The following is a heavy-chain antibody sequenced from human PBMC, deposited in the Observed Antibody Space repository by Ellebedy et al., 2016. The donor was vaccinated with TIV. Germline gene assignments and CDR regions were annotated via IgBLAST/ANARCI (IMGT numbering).Heavy chain of an antibody. D-gene: IGHD4-17*01. J-gene: IGHJ5*02. CDR3: RLVMAETTYRDR. Sequence: GGSLRLSXVASGFTFAGYTMHWVRQRPGKGLEWVSSIGWNGGNLDYADSVRGRFTISRDNAKNMLYLQMNSLRVEDTAVYYCRLVMAETTYRDRWGQGTLVTVSS. CDR2: IGWNGGNL. V-gene: IGHV3-9*01. CDR1: GFTFAGYT.